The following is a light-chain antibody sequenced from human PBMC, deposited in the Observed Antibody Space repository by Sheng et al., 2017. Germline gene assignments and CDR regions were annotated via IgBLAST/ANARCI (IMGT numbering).Light chain of an antibody. CDR1: QSVLYSSNNKNY. Sequence: DIVMTQSPDSLAVSLGERATINCKSSQSVLYSSNNKNYLAWYQQKPGQSPKLLIYWASTRQSGVPDRLSGSGSGTDFTLTISSLQAEDVAVYYCHQYYTTPPTFGQGTKVAIK. J-gene: IGKJ1*01. CDR3: HQYYTTPPT. V-gene: IGKV4-1*01. CDR2: WAS.